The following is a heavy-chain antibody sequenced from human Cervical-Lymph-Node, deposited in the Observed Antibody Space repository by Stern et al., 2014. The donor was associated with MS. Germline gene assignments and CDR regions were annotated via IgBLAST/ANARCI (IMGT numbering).Heavy chain of an antibody. V-gene: IGHV2-26*01. CDR3: ARSGYCTGGRCRNWFDP. D-gene: IGHD2-15*01. Sequence: QIPLQESGPVLVKPTETLTLTCTVSGLSLRNARMAVSWIRQPPGKALEWLAPIFSNDEKSYSTSLKSRLTISMDTSKSQVVLTMTNMDPVDTATYYCARSGYCTGGRCRNWFDPWGQGTLVTVSS. CDR1: GLSLRNARMA. J-gene: IGHJ5*02. CDR2: IFSNDEK.